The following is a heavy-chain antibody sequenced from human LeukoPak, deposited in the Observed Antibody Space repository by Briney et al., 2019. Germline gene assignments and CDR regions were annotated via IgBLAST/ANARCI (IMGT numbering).Heavy chain of an antibody. Sequence: PGGSLRLSCAASGFTFSSYAMSWVRQAPGKGLEWVSAISGSGGSTYYADSVKGRFTISRDNSKNTLYLQMNSLRAEDTAVYYCARAGSIQMYYFDYWGQGTLVTVSS. D-gene: IGHD5-18*01. CDR3: ARAGSIQMYYFDY. J-gene: IGHJ4*02. CDR2: ISGSGGST. V-gene: IGHV3-23*01. CDR1: GFTFSSYA.